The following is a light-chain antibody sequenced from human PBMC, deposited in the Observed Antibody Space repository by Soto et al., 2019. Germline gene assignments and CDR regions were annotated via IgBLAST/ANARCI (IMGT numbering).Light chain of an antibody. CDR3: QQYNSYST. Sequence: DVQMTQSPSTLSASVADSVTITCRASQSISSWLAWYQQKPGKAPKILIYKASSLESGVPSRFSGSGSGTEFTLTISSLKPDDFATYYCQQYNSYSTFGQGTKVDIK. CDR1: QSISSW. CDR2: KAS. V-gene: IGKV1-5*03. J-gene: IGKJ1*01.